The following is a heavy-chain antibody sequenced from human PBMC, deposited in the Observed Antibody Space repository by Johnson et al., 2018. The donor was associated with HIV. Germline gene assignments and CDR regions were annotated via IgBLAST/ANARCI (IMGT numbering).Heavy chain of an antibody. V-gene: IGHV3-66*01. J-gene: IGHJ3*01. CDR1: GFTVSSNY. D-gene: IGHD6-13*01. CDR3: ARDQAYSSSWEGAFDF. CDR2: IYSGGSTI. Sequence: VQLVESGGGLVQPGGSLRLSCAASGFTVSSNYMSWVRQAPGKGLEWVSVIYSGGSTIYYADSVKGRFTISRDNAKNSLSLQMNSLRAEDTAIYYCARDQAYSSSWEGAFDFWGQGTMVTVSS.